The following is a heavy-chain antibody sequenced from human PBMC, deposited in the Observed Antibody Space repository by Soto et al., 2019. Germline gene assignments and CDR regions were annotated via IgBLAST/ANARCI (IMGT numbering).Heavy chain of an antibody. D-gene: IGHD5-12*01. CDR1: GFTFSATY. CDR3: ARGDRVADS. V-gene: IGHV3-11*05. Sequence: GGSLILSCAASGFTFSATYMSWIRQVPGKGLEWVSYISGSGSDTRYTDSVRGRLTISRDNAKNSLYLQMNSLKVEDTALYYCARGDRVADSWGPGTLVTVSS. CDR2: ISGSGSDT. J-gene: IGHJ4*02.